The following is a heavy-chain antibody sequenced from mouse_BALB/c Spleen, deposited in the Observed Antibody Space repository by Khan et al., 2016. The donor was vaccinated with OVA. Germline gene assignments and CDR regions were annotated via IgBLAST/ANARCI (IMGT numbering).Heavy chain of an antibody. Sequence: QVQLKQSGPGLVAPSQSLSITCTVSGFSLTGYGVNWVRQPPGKGLEWLGMIWGNGSKDYNSALKSRLSISKDNSKSQVFLKMNSLQTDDTAMYYCARAYYGNYREAMDYWGQGTSVTVSS. CDR2: IWGNGSK. J-gene: IGHJ4*01. V-gene: IGHV2-6-7*01. CDR3: ARAYYGNYREAMDY. CDR1: GFSLTGYG. D-gene: IGHD2-10*01.